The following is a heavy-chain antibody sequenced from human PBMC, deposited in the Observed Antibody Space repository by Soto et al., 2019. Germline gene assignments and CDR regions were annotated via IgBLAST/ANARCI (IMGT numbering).Heavy chain of an antibody. CDR3: AKDPDSTSSPI. V-gene: IGHV3-30*18. CDR1: GFTFSSYG. CDR2: ISYDGSNK. J-gene: IGHJ3*02. Sequence: GGSLRLSCAASGFTFSSYGMHWVRQAPGKGLEWVAVISYDGSNKYYADSVKGRFTISRDNSKNTLYLQMNSLRAEDTAVYYCAKDPDSTSSPIWGQGTMVTVSS. D-gene: IGHD6-13*01.